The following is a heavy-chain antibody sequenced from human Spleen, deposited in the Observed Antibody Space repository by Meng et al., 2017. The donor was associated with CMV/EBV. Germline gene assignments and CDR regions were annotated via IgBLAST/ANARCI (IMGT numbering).Heavy chain of an antibody. CDR2: NNHSSST. J-gene: IGHJ4*02. D-gene: IGHD6-19*01. Sequence: QVQVQHWSRKLVKPSGTLSLTCAVSGGSFSSSYWCSCRRPPARKRQWFSENNHSSSTNYNHSFLNRLTITVDETNNNYFLLLRCVTAAAAAVYYCAGFPPPGKRWLVTDYWGQGTLVTVSS. CDR3: AGFPPPGKRWLVTDY. V-gene: IGHV4-4*02. CDR1: GGSFSSSYW.